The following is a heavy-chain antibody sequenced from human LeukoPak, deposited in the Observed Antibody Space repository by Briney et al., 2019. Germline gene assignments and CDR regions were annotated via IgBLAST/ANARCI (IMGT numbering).Heavy chain of an antibody. J-gene: IGHJ1*01. D-gene: IGHD3-3*01. CDR1: GFTFDDYA. CDR3: AKDDREWLLNLQH. Sequence: GGSLRLSCAASGFTFDDYAMHWVRQAPGKGLEWVSGISWNSGSIGYADSVKGRFTISRDNAKNSLYLQMNSLRAEDTALYYCAKDDREWLLNLQHWGQGTLVTVSS. CDR2: ISWNSGSI. V-gene: IGHV3-9*01.